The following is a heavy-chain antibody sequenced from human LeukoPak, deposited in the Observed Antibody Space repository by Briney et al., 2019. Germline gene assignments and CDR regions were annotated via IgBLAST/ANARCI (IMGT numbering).Heavy chain of an antibody. CDR1: GFTFSESW. V-gene: IGHV3-7*01. Sequence: PGGSLRLSCAASGFTFSESWMDWVRQAPGKGLEWVANIKQDGSEKYYVDSVKGRFTISRDNAKNSLYLQMNSLRAEDTAVYYCSRSLNYWGKGTLVTVSS. CDR3: SRSLNY. J-gene: IGHJ4*02. CDR2: IKQDGSEK.